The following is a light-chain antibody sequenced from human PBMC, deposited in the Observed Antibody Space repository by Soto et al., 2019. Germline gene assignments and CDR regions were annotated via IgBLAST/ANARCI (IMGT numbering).Light chain of an antibody. J-gene: IGLJ2*01. Sequence: SYELTQPPSLSVAPGQTARITCGGDNIGGRNAHWYQQKAGQAPILVVYDDSDRPSGIPERFSGSNSGNTATLSISRVEAGDEAAYYCQVWAPARDVVFGGGTKLTVL. CDR1: NIGGRN. V-gene: IGLV3-21*02. CDR3: QVWAPARDVV. CDR2: DDS.